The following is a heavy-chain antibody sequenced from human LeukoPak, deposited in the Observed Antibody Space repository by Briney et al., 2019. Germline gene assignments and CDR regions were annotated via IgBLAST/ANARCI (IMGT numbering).Heavy chain of an antibody. CDR3: AKPRTTGLGWAQFDY. J-gene: IGHJ4*02. Sequence: GGSLRLSCAASGFTFSSYAMTRVRQAPGKGLEWVSVIGTPDSNTHYADSVRGRFTISRDNSRSMLYLQMNSLRAEDTAVYYCAKPRTTGLGWAQFDYWGQGSLVTVSS. D-gene: IGHD2-8*02. CDR1: GFTFSSYA. V-gene: IGHV3-23*01. CDR2: IGTPDSNT.